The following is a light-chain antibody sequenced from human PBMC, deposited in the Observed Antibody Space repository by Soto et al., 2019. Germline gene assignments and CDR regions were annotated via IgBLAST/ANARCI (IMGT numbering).Light chain of an antibody. V-gene: IGLV2-14*01. Sequence: QSVLTQPASVSGSPGQSITISCTGTSSDVGGYNYVSWYQQHPGKAPKLMIYDVSNRPSGVSNRFSGSKSGNTASLTISGLQAEDDAASYCSLYTSSSTLFGTGTKVPVL. CDR1: SSDVGGYNY. CDR2: DVS. J-gene: IGLJ1*01. CDR3: SLYTSSSTL.